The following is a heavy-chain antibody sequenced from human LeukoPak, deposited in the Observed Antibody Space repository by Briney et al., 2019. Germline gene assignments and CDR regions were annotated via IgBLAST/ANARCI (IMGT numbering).Heavy chain of an antibody. V-gene: IGHV1-2*02. D-gene: IGHD2-2*01. CDR3: ARGSTNQLLFDRFDP. CDR2: INPNSGGT. Sequence: ASVKVSFKASGYTFTGYYMHWVRQAPGQGLEWMEWINPNSGGTNYAQKFQGRVTMTRDTSISTAYMELSRLRSDDTAVYYCARGSTNQLLFDRFDPWGQGTLVTVSS. CDR1: GYTFTGYY. J-gene: IGHJ5*02.